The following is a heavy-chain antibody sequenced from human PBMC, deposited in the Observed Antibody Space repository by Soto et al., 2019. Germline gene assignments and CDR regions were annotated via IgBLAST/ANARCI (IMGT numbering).Heavy chain of an antibody. D-gene: IGHD4-17*01. Sequence: PSATLSLTCTVSGGSISSSSYYWGWIRQPPGKGLEWIGSIYYSGSTYYNPSLKSRVTISVDTSKNQFSLKLSSVTAADTAVYYCAYARTRLHAFDIWGQGTMVTVSS. CDR1: GGSISSSSYY. J-gene: IGHJ3*02. CDR2: IYYSGST. V-gene: IGHV4-39*01. CDR3: AYARTRLHAFDI.